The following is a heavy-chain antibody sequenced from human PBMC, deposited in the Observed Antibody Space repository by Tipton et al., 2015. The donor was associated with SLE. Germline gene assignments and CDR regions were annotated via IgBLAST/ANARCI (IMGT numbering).Heavy chain of an antibody. J-gene: IGHJ4*02. D-gene: IGHD3-22*01. V-gene: IGHV3-33*01. CDR2: IWYDGSNK. CDR1: GFTFSSYG. Sequence: SLRLSCAAPGFTFSSYGMHWVRQAPGKGLEWVAVIWYDGSNKYYADSVKGRFTISRDNSKNTLYLQMNSLRAEDTAVYYCARDGTTWYYDSSGFDYWGQGTLVTVSS. CDR3: ARDGTTWYYDSSGFDY.